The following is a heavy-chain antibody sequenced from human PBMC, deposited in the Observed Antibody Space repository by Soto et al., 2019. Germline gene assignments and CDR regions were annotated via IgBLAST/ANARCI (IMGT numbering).Heavy chain of an antibody. V-gene: IGHV1-69*02. D-gene: IGHD5-18*01. CDR3: ARGGGAYSY. Sequence: QVQLVRSGAEVKEPGSSVNVSCKASGGTFSSYTISWVRQAPGQGLEWMGRIIPIFGVADYAQKFQGRLTITADKSTSTAYMELSSLKSEDTAVYYCARGGGAYSYWGQGTLVTVS. J-gene: IGHJ1*01. CDR2: IIPIFGVA. CDR1: GGTFSSYT.